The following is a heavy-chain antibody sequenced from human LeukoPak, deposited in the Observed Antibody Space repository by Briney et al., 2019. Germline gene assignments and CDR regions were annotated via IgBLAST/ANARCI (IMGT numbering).Heavy chain of an antibody. CDR1: GFTFSSYS. CDR2: ISSSSSTI. D-gene: IGHD6-13*01. CDR3: ARDGGIAAAGYYFDY. V-gene: IGHV3-48*01. J-gene: IGHJ4*02. Sequence: GGSLRLSCAASGFTFSSYSMNWVRQAPGKGLEWVSYISSSSSTIYYADSVKGRFTISRDNVKNSLYLQMNSLRAEDTAVYYCARDGGIAAAGYYFDYWGQGTLVTVSS.